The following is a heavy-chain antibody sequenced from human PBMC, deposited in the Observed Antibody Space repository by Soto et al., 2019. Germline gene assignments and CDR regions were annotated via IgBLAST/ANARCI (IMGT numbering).Heavy chain of an antibody. CDR1: GYSFTSYW. J-gene: IGHJ4*02. CDR3: ARHPSGRSSRGIVDY. D-gene: IGHD2-15*01. V-gene: IGHV5-10-1*01. CDR2: IDPSDSYT. Sequence: PGESLKISCKGSGYSFTSYWISWVRQMPGKGLEWMGRIDPSDSYTNYSPSFQGHVTISADKSISTAYLQWSSLKASDTAMYYCARHPSGRSSRGIVDYWGQGTLVTVS.